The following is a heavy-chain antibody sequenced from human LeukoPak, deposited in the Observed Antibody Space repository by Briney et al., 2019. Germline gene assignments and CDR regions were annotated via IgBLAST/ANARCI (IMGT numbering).Heavy chain of an antibody. D-gene: IGHD6-19*01. J-gene: IGHJ4*02. CDR2: IYYSGST. V-gene: IGHV4-61*05. Sequence: SETLSLTCTVSGGSISSSSYYWGWIRQPPGKGLEWIGYIYYSGSTNYNPSLKSRVTISVDTSKNQFSLKLSSVTAADTAVYYCARIYGWDMMYYFDYWGQGTLVTVSS. CDR1: GGSISSSSYY. CDR3: ARIYGWDMMYYFDY.